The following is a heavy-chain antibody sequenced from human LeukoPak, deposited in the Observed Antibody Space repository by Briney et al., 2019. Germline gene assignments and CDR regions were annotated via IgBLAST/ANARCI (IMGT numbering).Heavy chain of an antibody. CDR3: ARVTVKQWLVFDY. V-gene: IGHV4-31*03. J-gene: IGHJ4*02. CDR2: IYYSGST. D-gene: IGHD6-19*01. CDR1: GGSISSGGYY. Sequence: SETLSLTCTVSGGSISSGGYYWSWIRQHPGKGLEWIGYIYYSGSTYYNPSLKSRVTISVDTSKNQFSLKLSSVTAADTAVYYCARVTVKQWLVFDYWGQGTLVTVSS.